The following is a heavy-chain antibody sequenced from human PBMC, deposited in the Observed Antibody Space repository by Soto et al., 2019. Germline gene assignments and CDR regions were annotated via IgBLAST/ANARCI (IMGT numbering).Heavy chain of an antibody. D-gene: IGHD3-9*01. CDR2: ISSSGSTI. V-gene: IGHV3-11*01. J-gene: IGHJ6*03. Sequence: GGSLRLSCAASGFTFSDYYMSWIRQAPGKGLEWVSYISSSGSTIYYADSVKGRFTISRDNAKNSLYLQMNSLRAEDTAVYYCARTPPTLRYFDHYYYYYMDVWGKGTTVTVSS. CDR3: ARTPPTLRYFDHYYYYYMDV. CDR1: GFTFSDYY.